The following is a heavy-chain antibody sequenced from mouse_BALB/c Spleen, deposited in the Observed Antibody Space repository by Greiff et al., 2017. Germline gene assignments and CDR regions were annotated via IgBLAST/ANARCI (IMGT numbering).Heavy chain of an antibody. CDR3: AKERDGDGFAY. J-gene: IGHJ3*01. CDR1: GYAFTSYN. Sequence: VQLQQSGPELVKPGASVKVSCKASGYAFTSYNMYWVKQSHGKSLEWIGYIDPYNGGTSYNQKFKGKATLTVDKSSSTAYMHLNSLTSEDSAVYYCAKERDGDGFAYWGQGTLVTVSA. CDR2: IDPYNGGT. V-gene: IGHV1S135*01. D-gene: IGHD3-3*01.